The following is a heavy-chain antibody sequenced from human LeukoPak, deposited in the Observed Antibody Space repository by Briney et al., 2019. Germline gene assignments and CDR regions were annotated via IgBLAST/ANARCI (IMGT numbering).Heavy chain of an antibody. D-gene: IGHD3-3*01. V-gene: IGHV1-69*04. CDR2: IIPILGIA. J-gene: IGHJ6*02. Sequence: ASVKVSCTASGGTFSSYAISWVRQAPGQGLEWMGRIIPILGIANYVQKFQGRVTITADKSTSTAYMELSSLRSEDTAVYYCASRASSRITIFGVVTPSYYYGMDVWGQGTTVTVSS. CDR3: ASRASSRITIFGVVTPSYYYGMDV. CDR1: GGTFSSYA.